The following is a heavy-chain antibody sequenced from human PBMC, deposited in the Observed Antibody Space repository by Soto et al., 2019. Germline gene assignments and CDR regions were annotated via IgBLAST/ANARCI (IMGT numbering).Heavy chain of an antibody. V-gene: IGHV3-23*01. D-gene: IGHD3-22*01. Sequence: GGSLRLSCVASGFTFSSYAMSWVRQAPGKGLEWVSAISGSGGSTYYANSVKGRFTISRDNSKNTLYLQMNSLRAEDTAVYYCARRASITMIVAVIPDAFDIWGQGTMVTVSS. CDR1: GFTFSSYA. CDR3: ARRASITMIVAVIPDAFDI. J-gene: IGHJ3*02. CDR2: ISGSGGST.